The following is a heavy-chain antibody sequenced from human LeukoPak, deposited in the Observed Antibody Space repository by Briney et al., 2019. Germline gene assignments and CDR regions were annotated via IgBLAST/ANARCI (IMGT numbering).Heavy chain of an antibody. Sequence: ALVKVSCKVSGYTLTELSMHWVRQAPGKGLEWMGGFDPEDGETIYAQKFQGRVTMTEDTSTDTAYMELSSLRSEDTAVYYCATDRIQLWLKVLDYWGQGTLVTVSS. V-gene: IGHV1-24*01. CDR2: FDPEDGET. CDR3: ATDRIQLWLKVLDY. J-gene: IGHJ4*02. D-gene: IGHD5-18*01. CDR1: GYTLTELS.